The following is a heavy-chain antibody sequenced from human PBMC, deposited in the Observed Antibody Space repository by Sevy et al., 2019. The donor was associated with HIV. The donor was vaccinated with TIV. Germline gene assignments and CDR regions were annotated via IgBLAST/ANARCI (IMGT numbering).Heavy chain of an antibody. CDR1: GFTFSDYC. Sequence: GGSLRLSCAASGFTFSDYCMSWIRQAPGKGLEWVSYISGSGSTIYYADSVKGRFTISRDNAKNSLYLQMNSLRAEDTAVYYCASSTPSLDYWGQGTLVTVSS. V-gene: IGHV3-11*01. CDR2: ISGSGSTI. CDR3: ASSTPSLDY. J-gene: IGHJ4*02.